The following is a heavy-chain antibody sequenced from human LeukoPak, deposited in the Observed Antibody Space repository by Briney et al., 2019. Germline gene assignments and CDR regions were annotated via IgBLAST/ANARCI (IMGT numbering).Heavy chain of an antibody. D-gene: IGHD3-10*02. Sequence: GGSLRLSCAASGFTFSDYYMTWIRQAPGKGLEWVSYISSSSNNIHYANSVRGRFTISRDSGRKSVYLQMNSLTTDDTAFYFCAKELDTMFFDYWGQGALVTVSS. V-gene: IGHV3-11*03. CDR2: ISSSSNNI. J-gene: IGHJ4*02. CDR3: AKELDTMFFDY. CDR1: GFTFSDYY.